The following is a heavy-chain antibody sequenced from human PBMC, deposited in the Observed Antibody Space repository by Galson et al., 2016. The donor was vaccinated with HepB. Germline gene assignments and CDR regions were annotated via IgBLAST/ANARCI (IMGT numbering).Heavy chain of an antibody. V-gene: IGHV3-7*01. CDR2: IKKDGSEK. J-gene: IGHJ6*02. CDR1: GFTFSGYW. Sequence: SLRLSCAASGFTFSGYWMSWVRQAPGKGLEWVANIKKDGSEKYYVDSVKGRFIISRDNAKNSLYLQMNSLRVEDTAVYYCFAAGYGMDVWGQGTTVTVSS. D-gene: IGHD6-13*01. CDR3: FAAGYGMDV.